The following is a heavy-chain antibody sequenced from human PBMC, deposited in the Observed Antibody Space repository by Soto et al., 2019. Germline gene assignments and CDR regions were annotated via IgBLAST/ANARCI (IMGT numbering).Heavy chain of an antibody. V-gene: IGHV4-31*03. J-gene: IGHJ6*02. D-gene: IGHD3-22*01. CDR1: GGSISSGGYY. Sequence: QVQLQESGPGLVKPSQTLSLTCTVSGGSISSGGYYWSWIRQHPGKGREWIGYIYYSGSTYYNPSLKSRVTLSVDTAKNQFSLKLSSVTAADTAVDYCARDPGPVYYDSKGMDVLGQGTTVTVAS. CDR3: ARDPGPVYYDSKGMDV. CDR2: IYYSGST.